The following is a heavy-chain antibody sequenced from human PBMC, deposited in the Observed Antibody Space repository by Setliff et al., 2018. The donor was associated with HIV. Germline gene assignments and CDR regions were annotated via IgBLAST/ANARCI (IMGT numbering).Heavy chain of an antibody. CDR3: ASLRSYYFDY. J-gene: IGHJ4*02. D-gene: IGHD3-16*02. CDR1: GGSISSSSYY. CDR2: IHYTGTT. V-gene: IGHV4-31*01. Sequence: TSETLSLTCTVSGGSISSSSYYWNWFRQYPGKGLEWIGYIHYTGTTNQNPSLRSLITISLDTSKNQFSLKLSSVTAADTAVYYCASLRSYYFDYWGQGTLVTVSS.